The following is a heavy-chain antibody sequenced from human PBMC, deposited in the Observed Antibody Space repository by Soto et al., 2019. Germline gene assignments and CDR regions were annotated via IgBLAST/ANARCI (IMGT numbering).Heavy chain of an antibody. CDR2: LSYDGSHN. V-gene: IGHV3-30*18. CDR1: GFTFSNSA. Sequence: QVQLVESGGGVVQPGRSLRLSCAASGFTFSNSAMHWVRQTPDKGLEWVAFLSYDGSHNYYADSVKGRFTISRDNSKNTLYLQMNRLRVEDTAVYYCAKARSTVFGVVTYYFDYWGQGTLVTVSS. J-gene: IGHJ4*02. D-gene: IGHD3-3*01. CDR3: AKARSTVFGVVTYYFDY.